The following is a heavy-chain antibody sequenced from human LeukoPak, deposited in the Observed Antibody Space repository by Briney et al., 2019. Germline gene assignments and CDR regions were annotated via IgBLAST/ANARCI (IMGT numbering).Heavy chain of an antibody. Sequence: GGSLRLSCAASGFTFSSYAMSWVRQAPGKGLEWVSAISGSGGSTYYADSVKGRFTISRDNSKNTLYLQMNSLRAEDTAVYYCAKDYYDSSGYYTSVDYWGQGTLVTVSS. CDR3: AKDYYDSSGYYTSVDY. CDR1: GFTFSSYA. CDR2: ISGSGGST. V-gene: IGHV3-23*01. D-gene: IGHD3-22*01. J-gene: IGHJ4*02.